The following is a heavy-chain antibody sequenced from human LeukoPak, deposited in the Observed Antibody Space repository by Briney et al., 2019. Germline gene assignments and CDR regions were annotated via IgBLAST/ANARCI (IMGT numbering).Heavy chain of an antibody. CDR2: ISSGRSYI. V-gene: IGHV3-21*01. CDR1: GFTFSSYS. CDR3: ARSDGLDY. D-gene: IGHD5-24*01. J-gene: IGHJ4*02. Sequence: PGGSLRLSCAASGFTFSSYSMNWVRQAPGKGLEWVSFISSGRSYIYYADSVKGRFTISRDNATNSRYLQMSSLRAEDTAVYYCARSDGLDYWGQGTLVTVSS.